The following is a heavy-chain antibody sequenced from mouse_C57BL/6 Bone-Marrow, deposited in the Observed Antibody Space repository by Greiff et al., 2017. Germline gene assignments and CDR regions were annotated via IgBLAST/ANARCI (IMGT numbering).Heavy chain of an antibody. J-gene: IGHJ2*01. CDR1: GFTFSDYG. CDR3: TRGGGMLPFDY. D-gene: IGHD1-1*02. CDR2: ISSGSSTI. V-gene: IGHV5-17*03. Sequence: EVQGVESGGGLVKPGGSLKLSCAASGFTFSDYGMHWVRQAPEKGLEWVAYISSGSSTIYYADTVKGRFTISRDNARNTLYLQMSSLKSEDTAMYYCTRGGGMLPFDYWGQGTTLTVSS.